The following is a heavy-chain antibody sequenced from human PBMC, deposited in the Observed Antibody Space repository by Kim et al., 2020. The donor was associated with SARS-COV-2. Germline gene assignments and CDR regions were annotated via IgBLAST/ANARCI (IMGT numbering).Heavy chain of an antibody. J-gene: IGHJ5*02. CDR1: GGSISSYY. CDR3: ARDLQLEPRRAHWFDP. D-gene: IGHD1-1*01. CDR2: IYYSGST. V-gene: IGHV4-59*01. Sequence: SETLSLTCTVSGGSISSYYWSWIRQPPGKGLEWIGYIYYSGSTNYNPSLKSRVTISVDTSKNQFSLKLSSVTAADTAVYYCARDLQLEPRRAHWFDPWGQGTLVTVSS.